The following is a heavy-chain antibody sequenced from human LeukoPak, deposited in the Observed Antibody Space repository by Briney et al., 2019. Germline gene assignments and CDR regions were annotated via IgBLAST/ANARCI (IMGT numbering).Heavy chain of an antibody. J-gene: IGHJ6*03. V-gene: IGHV4-30-4*08. CDR2: IYYSGST. CDR3: ARSSYYYDSSGYYPFYYYYYMDV. D-gene: IGHD3-22*01. CDR1: GGSISSGDYY. Sequence: SETLSLTCTVSGGSISSGDYYWSWIRQPPGKGLEWIGYIYYSGSTYYNPSLKSRVTISVDTSKTQFSLKLSSVTAADTAVYYCARSSYYYDSSGYYPFYYYYYMDVWGKGTTVTVSS.